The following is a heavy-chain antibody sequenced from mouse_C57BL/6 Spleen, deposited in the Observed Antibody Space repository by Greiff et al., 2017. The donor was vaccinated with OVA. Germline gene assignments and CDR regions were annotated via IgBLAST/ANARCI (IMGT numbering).Heavy chain of an antibody. CDR3: ARGVYYYGSSYDYAMDY. CDR1: GIDFSRYW. J-gene: IGHJ4*01. V-gene: IGHV4-1*01. Sequence: EVKLQESGGGLVQPGGSLKLSCAASGIDFSRYWMSWVRRAPGKGLEWIGEINPDSSTINYAPSLKDKFIISRDNAKNTLYLQMSKVRSEDTALYYCARGVYYYGSSYDYAMDYWGQGTSVTVSS. CDR2: INPDSSTI. D-gene: IGHD1-1*01.